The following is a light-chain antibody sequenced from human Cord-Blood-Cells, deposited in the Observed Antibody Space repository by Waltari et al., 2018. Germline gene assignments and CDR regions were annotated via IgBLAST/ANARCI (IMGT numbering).Light chain of an antibody. CDR1: QDISNY. CDR2: DAS. J-gene: IGKJ2*01. V-gene: IGKV1-33*01. CDR3: QQYDNLPYT. Sequence: DIQMTQSPSSLSASVGDRVTNTCQASQDISNYLNWYQQKPGKAPKLLIYDASNLETGVPSRFSGSGSGTDFTFTISSLQPEDIATYYYQQYDNLPYTFGQGTKLEIK.